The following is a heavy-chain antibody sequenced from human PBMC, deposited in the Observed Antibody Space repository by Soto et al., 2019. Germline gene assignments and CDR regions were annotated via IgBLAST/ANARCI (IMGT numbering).Heavy chain of an antibody. CDR3: ARLYDFWSGYYLKYFDY. V-gene: IGHV4-34*01. Sequence: SETLSLTCAVYGGSYSGYYWSWIRQPPGKGLEWIGEINHRGSTNHNPSLKSRVTISVDRSKNQFSLKLSSVTAAGTAVYYCARLYDFWSGYYLKYFDYWGQGILVT. CDR2: INHRGST. D-gene: IGHD3-3*01. CDR1: GGSYSGYY. J-gene: IGHJ4*02.